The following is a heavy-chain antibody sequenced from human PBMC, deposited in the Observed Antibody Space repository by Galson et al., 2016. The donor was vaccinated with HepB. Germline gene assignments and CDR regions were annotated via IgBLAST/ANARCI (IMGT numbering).Heavy chain of an antibody. J-gene: IGHJ4*02. CDR1: GGSFSGYV. CDR2: VIPISGTT. CDR3: AREGVGATFVY. V-gene: IGHV1-69*13. Sequence: SVKVSCKASGGSFSGYVIDWVRQAPGQGLEWMGRVIPISGTTDYAQNFQGRVTITADESTSTAYMELSSLIPDYAAVYFCAREGVGATFVYWGQGTLVTVSS. D-gene: IGHD1-26*01.